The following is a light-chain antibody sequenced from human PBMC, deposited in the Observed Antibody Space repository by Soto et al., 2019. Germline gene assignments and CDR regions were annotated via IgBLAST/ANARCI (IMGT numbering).Light chain of an antibody. CDR3: QARGTWQT. CDR2: DAS. Sequence: EIVLTQSPATLSLSPGEDATLSCRASQSVSYYLAWYQQKPGQSPRLVIYDASHRATGIPARFSGSGSATDFTLTISSLEPEDFAVYYCQARGTWQTFDQGTKLEIK. V-gene: IGKV3-11*01. J-gene: IGKJ2*01. CDR1: QSVSYY.